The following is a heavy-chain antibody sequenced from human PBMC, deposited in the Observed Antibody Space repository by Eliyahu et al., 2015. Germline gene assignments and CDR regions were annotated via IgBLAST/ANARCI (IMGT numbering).Heavy chain of an antibody. J-gene: IGHJ6*02. CDR3: AKAIGRRFLNYYYGMDV. V-gene: IGHV3-43*01. D-gene: IGHD3-3*01. Sequence: EVQLVESGGVVVQPGGSLRLSCAAXGFTFDDYTMHWVRQAPGKGLEWVSLISWDGGSTYYADSVKGRFTISRDNSKNSLYLQMNSLRTEDTALYYCAKAIGRRFLNYYYGMDVWGQGTTVTVSS. CDR2: ISWDGGST. CDR1: GFTFDDYT.